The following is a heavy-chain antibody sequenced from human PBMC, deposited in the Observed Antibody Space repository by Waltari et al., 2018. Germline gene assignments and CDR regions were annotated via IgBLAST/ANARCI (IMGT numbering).Heavy chain of an antibody. Sequence: EVQLVESGGDLVQPGGSLRLSCVGSGFPFSNNWMSWVRQVPGKGLEWVANIDQDGSGKYYVDSVKGRFTISRDNAKNSVYLQMSNLRVEDTALYYCVREFALDYWGQGTLVTVSS. CDR1: GFPFSNNW. CDR3: VREFALDY. CDR2: IDQDGSGK. V-gene: IGHV3-7*01. J-gene: IGHJ4*02.